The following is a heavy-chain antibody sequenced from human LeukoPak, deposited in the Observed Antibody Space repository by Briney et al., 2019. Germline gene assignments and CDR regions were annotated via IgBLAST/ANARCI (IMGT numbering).Heavy chain of an antibody. Sequence: SETLSLTCTVSGGSINSGSYYWSWIRQPAGKGLEWIGRIYTSENTNYNPSLQSRVTISIDTSKNQFSLKLSSMTAADTALYYCARISYHDTFDIWGQGTMVTVSS. CDR3: ARISYHDTFDI. V-gene: IGHV4-61*02. D-gene: IGHD3-16*02. CDR2: IYTSENT. J-gene: IGHJ3*02. CDR1: GGSINSGSYY.